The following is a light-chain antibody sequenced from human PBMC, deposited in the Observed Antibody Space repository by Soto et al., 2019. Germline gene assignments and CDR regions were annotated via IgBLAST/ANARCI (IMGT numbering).Light chain of an antibody. J-gene: IGKJ3*01. CDR3: KQYNNWPFT. CDR2: GAS. Sequence: EIVMTQSPATLSVSPGERATLSCRASQSVSSNLAWYQQKPGQAPRLLIYGASTRATGIPARFSGSGSGTEFNLTISSLQSEDFEIYYCKQYNNWPFTFGPGTKVDI. CDR1: QSVSSN. V-gene: IGKV3-15*01.